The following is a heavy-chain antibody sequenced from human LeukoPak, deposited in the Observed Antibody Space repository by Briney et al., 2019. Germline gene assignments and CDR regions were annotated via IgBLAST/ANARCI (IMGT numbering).Heavy chain of an antibody. V-gene: IGHV3-66*01. Sequence: GGSLRLSCAASGFTVSSNYMSWVRQAPGKGLEWVSVIYSGGSTYYADSVKGRFTISRDNSKNTLYLQMNSLRAEDTAVYYCARDGTRANDAFDIWGQGTMVTVSS. CDR2: IYSGGST. CDR1: GFTVSSNY. D-gene: IGHD1-26*01. CDR3: ARDGTRANDAFDI. J-gene: IGHJ3*02.